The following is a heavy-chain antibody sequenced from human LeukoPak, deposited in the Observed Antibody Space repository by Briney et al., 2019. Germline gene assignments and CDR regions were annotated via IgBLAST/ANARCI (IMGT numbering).Heavy chain of an antibody. D-gene: IGHD2/OR15-2a*01. CDR2: ISYSGST. J-gene: IGHJ6*03. CDR1: GASISNYY. Sequence: PSETLSLTCTVSGASISNYYWNWIRQPPGKGLEWIGYISYSGSTNYNPSLKSRVTISVNTSKNQFSLKLSSVTAADTAVYYCVRSFNYYYYYMDVWGDGTTVTVSS. CDR3: VRSFNYYYYYMDV. V-gene: IGHV4-59*01.